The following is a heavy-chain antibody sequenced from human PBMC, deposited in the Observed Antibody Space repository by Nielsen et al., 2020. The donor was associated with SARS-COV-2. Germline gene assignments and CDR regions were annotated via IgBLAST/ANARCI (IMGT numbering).Heavy chain of an antibody. V-gene: IGHV3-30-3*01. D-gene: IGHD1-20*01. CDR1: GFTFSSYA. Sequence: GESLKISCAASGFTFSSYAMHWVRQAPGKGLEWVAVISYDGSNKYYADSVKGRFTISRDNSKNTLYLQMNSLRAEDTAVYYCAKDGTITTPFYYYMDVWGKGTTVIVSS. J-gene: IGHJ6*03. CDR2: ISYDGSNK. CDR3: AKDGTITTPFYYYMDV.